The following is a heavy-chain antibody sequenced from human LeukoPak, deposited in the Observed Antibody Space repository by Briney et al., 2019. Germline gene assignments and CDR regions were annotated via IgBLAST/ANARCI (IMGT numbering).Heavy chain of an antibody. Sequence: GGSLRLSCVASGATFSSYWMTWVRQAPGKGVEWVANIDQDGNEKDYVDSVKGRFTISRDNAKNSLYLQMNSLRAEDTAVYDCARRANGRGAPFDYWGQGTLVTVSS. D-gene: IGHD2-8*01. V-gene: IGHV3-7*01. CDR2: IDQDGNEK. CDR1: GATFSSYW. CDR3: ARRANGRGAPFDY. J-gene: IGHJ4*02.